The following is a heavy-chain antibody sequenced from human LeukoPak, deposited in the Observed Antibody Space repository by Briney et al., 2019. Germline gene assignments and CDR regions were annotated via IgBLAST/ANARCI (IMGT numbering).Heavy chain of an antibody. J-gene: IGHJ1*01. Sequence: PSETLSLTCTVSGGSISSSSYYGGWIRQPPGKGLEWIGSIYYSGSTYYNPSLKSRVTISVDTSKNQFSLKLSSVTAADTAVYYCASPLAAAGREYFQHWGQGTLVTVSS. D-gene: IGHD6-13*01. CDR3: ASPLAAAGREYFQH. CDR2: IYYSGST. V-gene: IGHV4-39*01. CDR1: GGSISSSSYY.